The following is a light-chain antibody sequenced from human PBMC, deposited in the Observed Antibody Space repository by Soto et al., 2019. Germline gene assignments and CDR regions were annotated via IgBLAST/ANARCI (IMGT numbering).Light chain of an antibody. V-gene: IGKV3-20*01. CDR3: QQYGSSRFT. CDR2: GAS. CDR1: QSVSSSY. J-gene: IGKJ5*01. Sequence: EIVLTQSPGTLSLSPGERATLSCRASQSVSSSYLAWYQQKPGQAPRLLIYGASSRATGIPDRFSGSGSGTDFTRTISRLEPEDFAVYYWQQYGSSRFTFGQGTRLEIK.